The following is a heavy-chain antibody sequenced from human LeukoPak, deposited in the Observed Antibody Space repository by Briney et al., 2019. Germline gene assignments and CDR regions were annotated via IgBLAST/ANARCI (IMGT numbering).Heavy chain of an antibody. D-gene: IGHD2-15*01. V-gene: IGHV1-69*06. J-gene: IGHJ4*02. CDR3: ASVCSGGSCYSVGGKLDY. CDR2: IIPIFGTA. CDR1: GGTFSSYA. Sequence: SVKVSCKASGGTFSSYAISWVRQAHGQGLEWMGGIIPIFGTANYAQKFQGRVTITADKSTSTAYMELSSLRSEDTAVYYCASVCSGGSCYSVGGKLDYWGQGTLVTVSS.